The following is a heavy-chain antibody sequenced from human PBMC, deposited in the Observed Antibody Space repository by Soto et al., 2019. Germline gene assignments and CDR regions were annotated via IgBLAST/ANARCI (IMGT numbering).Heavy chain of an antibody. CDR3: ARVWGGAFDI. CDR1: GGSISSYY. Sequence: SETLSLTCTVSGGSISSYYWSWIRQPPGRGLEWIGYIYYSGSTNYNPSLKSRVTISVDTSKNQFSLKLSSVTAADTAVYYCARVWGGAFDIWGQGTMVTVSS. J-gene: IGHJ3*02. V-gene: IGHV4-59*01. CDR2: IYYSGST. D-gene: IGHD3-10*01.